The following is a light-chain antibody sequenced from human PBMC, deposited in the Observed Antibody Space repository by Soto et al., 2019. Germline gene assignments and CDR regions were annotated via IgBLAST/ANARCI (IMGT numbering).Light chain of an antibody. CDR3: SSYSRSTAYV. V-gene: IGLV2-14*01. CDR2: EVS. Sequence: QSVLTQPASVSGSPGQSITISCTGTSRDVGGYKYVSWHQLHPGKAPKLIIYEVSNRPSGVSNRFSGSKSGNTASLTISGLQAEDEADYYCSSYSRSTAYVFGTGTKVTVL. J-gene: IGLJ1*01. CDR1: SRDVGGYKY.